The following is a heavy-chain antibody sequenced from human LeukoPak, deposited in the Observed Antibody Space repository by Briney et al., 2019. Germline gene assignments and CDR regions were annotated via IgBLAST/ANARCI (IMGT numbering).Heavy chain of an antibody. CDR3: ARNNGMDV. Sequence: PGGSLRLSCAASGFTFSSNWMHWVRQAPGRGPEWVANVNRDGSETYYLDSVKGRFTISKDNAKNSLYLQMNSLRAEDTALYHCARNNGMDVWGQGTTVIVSS. CDR2: VNRDGSET. V-gene: IGHV3-7*03. J-gene: IGHJ6*02. CDR1: GFTFSSNW.